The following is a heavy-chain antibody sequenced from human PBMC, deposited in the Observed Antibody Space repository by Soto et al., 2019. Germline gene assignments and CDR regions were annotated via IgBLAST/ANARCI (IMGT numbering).Heavy chain of an antibody. CDR1: GGTFSTFG. CDR2: IIPFFGTA. V-gene: IGHV1-69*13. J-gene: IGHJ4*02. D-gene: IGHD3-16*01. CDR3: ARTAPMDAGDKYYYDF. Sequence: SVRVSCKTSGGTFSTFGISWVRQAPGQGLEWMGGIIPFFGTAEYSQKFEDRITITADESTNTVYMDLRSLTSEDTAIYYCARTAPMDAGDKYYYDFWGQGALVTVSS.